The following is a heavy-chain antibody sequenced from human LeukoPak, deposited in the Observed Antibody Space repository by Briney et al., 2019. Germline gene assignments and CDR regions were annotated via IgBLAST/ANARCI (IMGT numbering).Heavy chain of an antibody. Sequence: GASVKVSCKASGYTFISYYMYWVRQAPGQRIEWMGIINPSGGSTSYAQKFQGRVTMTRDMSTSTVYMELSSLRSEDTAVYYCARADYYDSSGYYAPRGHHFDYWGQGTLVTVSS. V-gene: IGHV1-46*01. CDR2: INPSGGST. D-gene: IGHD3-22*01. CDR1: GYTFISYY. J-gene: IGHJ4*02. CDR3: ARADYYDSSGYYAPRGHHFDY.